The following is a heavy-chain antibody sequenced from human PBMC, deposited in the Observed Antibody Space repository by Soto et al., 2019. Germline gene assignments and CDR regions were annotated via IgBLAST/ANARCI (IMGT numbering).Heavy chain of an antibody. CDR2: IGTSASIT. V-gene: IGHV3-23*01. CDR3: VARGSGWYHW. Sequence: EVQLLESGGNLVQPGGSLILSCAASGFTFSSFAMSWVRQAPGKGLEWVSVIGTSASITAYADSVRGRFTISRDNSKNTLYLQMNSLRAEDTAVYYCVARGSGWYHWGGQGTLVTVSS. J-gene: IGHJ4*02. CDR1: GFTFSSFA. D-gene: IGHD6-19*01.